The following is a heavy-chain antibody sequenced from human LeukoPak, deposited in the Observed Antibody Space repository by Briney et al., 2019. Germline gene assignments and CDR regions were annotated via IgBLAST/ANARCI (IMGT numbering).Heavy chain of an antibody. CDR3: AREVSNWNDDRYFDY. CDR2: IYYSGST. J-gene: IGHJ4*02. CDR1: GGSISSYY. Sequence: PSETLSLTCTVSGGSISSYYWSWIRQPPGKGLEWIGYIYYSGSTNYNPSLKSRVTISVDTSKNQFSLKLSSVTAADTAVYYCAREVSNWNDDRYFDYWGQGTLVTVSS. V-gene: IGHV4-59*01. D-gene: IGHD1-1*01.